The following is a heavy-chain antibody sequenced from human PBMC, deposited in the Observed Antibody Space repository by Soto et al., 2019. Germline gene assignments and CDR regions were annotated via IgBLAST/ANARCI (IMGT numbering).Heavy chain of an antibody. CDR1: GYSFTSYW. V-gene: IGHV5-51*01. J-gene: IGHJ3*02. CDR3: ARPENYYGSGSGAFDI. D-gene: IGHD3-10*01. CDR2: IYPGDSDT. Sequence: GESLKISCKGSGYSFTSYWIGWVRQMPGKGLEWMGIIYPGDSDTRYSPSFQGQVTISADKSISTAYLQWSSLKASDTAMYYCARPENYYGSGSGAFDIWGQGTMVTVSS.